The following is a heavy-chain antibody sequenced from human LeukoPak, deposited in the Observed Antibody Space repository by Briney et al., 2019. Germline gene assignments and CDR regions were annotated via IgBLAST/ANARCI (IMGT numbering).Heavy chain of an antibody. V-gene: IGHV4-38-2*02. J-gene: IGHJ4*02. CDR2: IYYSGNT. CDR3: ARAGYCSGVSCYSAVPGKY. CDR1: GYSISGGYY. Sequence: ASETLSLTCTVSGYSISGGYYWAWIRQSPGKGLEWIGSIYYSGNTYYNPSLKSRVIMLVDTSKNQFSLQLGSVTATDTAVYYCARAGYCSGVSCYSAVPGKYWGQGALVTVSS. D-gene: IGHD2-15*01.